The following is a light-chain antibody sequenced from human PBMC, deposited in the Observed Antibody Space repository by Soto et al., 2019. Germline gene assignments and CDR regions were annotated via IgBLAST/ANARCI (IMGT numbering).Light chain of an antibody. J-gene: IGKJ3*01. Sequence: DLQMTQSPSSVSASVGDRVTITCRASQALYTWLAWYQQKPGKAPKLLIYAASSLQSGVPSRFSGSESGTDFTLTISSLQPEDFATYYCQQANSFPLTFGPGTKVDIK. CDR1: QALYTW. V-gene: IGKV1D-12*01. CDR3: QQANSFPLT. CDR2: AAS.